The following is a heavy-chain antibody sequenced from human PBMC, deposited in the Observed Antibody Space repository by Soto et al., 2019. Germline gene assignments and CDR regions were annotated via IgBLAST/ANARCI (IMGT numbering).Heavy chain of an antibody. CDR1: GGSFTSNNW. D-gene: IGHD1-7*01. V-gene: IGHV4-4*02. CDR3: ASRDPGTSVDY. CDR2: IYRTGST. J-gene: IGHJ4*02. Sequence: SETLALTCAVSGGSFTSNNWWTWVRQPPGQGREWIGEIYRTGSTNYNPSLKSRVTISLDKAENQFSLKVTSLTAADTAVYYCASRDPGTSVDYWGQGTLVTVSS.